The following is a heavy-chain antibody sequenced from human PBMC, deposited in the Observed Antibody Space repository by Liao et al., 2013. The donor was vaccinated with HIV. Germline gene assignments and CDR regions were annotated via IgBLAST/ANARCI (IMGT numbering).Heavy chain of an antibody. Sequence: QVQLQESGPGLVKPSETLSLTCTVSDGSMNYYHWTWIRQSAGKGLEWIGRTYISGTTTYNPSLRSRVTLSVDTSKNQFSLKMTSVTAADTAVYYCAREMLFSGNDAFDLWGQGTMVTVSS. V-gene: IGHV4-4*07. CDR1: DGSMNYYH. J-gene: IGHJ3*01. D-gene: IGHD4-23*01. CDR2: TYISGTT. CDR3: AREMLFSGNDAFDL.